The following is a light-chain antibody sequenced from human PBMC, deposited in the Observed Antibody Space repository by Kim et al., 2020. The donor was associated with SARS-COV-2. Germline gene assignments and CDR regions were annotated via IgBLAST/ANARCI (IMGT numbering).Light chain of an antibody. CDR1: QSISRW. CDR3: QHYHYYST. V-gene: IGKV1-5*01. CDR2: DAS. Sequence: SAFVGDRVTITCRASQSISRWLAWYQQKPGEAPKLLINDASNLESGVLSRFSGSGSGTEFTLTISSLQPDDFATYYCQHYHYYSTFGQGTKVDIK. J-gene: IGKJ1*01.